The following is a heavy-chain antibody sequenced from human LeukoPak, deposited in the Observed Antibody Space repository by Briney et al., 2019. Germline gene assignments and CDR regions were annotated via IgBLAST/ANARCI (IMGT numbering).Heavy chain of an antibody. CDR3: ARASYYYYGMDV. CDR2: INHSGST. V-gene: IGHV4-34*01. Sequence: SETLSLTCAVYGGSFSGYYWSWIRQPPGKGLEWIGEINHSGSTNYNPSLKSRVTISVDTSKNQFSLKLSSVTAADTAVYYCARASYYYYGMDVWGQGTTVTVSS. J-gene: IGHJ6*02. CDR1: GGSFSGYY.